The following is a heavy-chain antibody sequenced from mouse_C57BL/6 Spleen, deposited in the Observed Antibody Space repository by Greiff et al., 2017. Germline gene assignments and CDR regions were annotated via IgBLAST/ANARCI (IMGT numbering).Heavy chain of an antibody. CDR3: ARASTRYFDD. CDR1: GYTFTSYD. J-gene: IGHJ2*01. Sequence: VQGVESGPELVKPGASVKLSCKASGYTFTSYDINWVKQRPGQGLEWIGWIYPRDGSTKYNEKFKGEATLTVDTSSSTAYMELHRLTSEDSAVYFCARASTRYFDDWGQGTTLTVSS. D-gene: IGHD1-1*01. CDR2: IYPRDGST. V-gene: IGHV1-85*01.